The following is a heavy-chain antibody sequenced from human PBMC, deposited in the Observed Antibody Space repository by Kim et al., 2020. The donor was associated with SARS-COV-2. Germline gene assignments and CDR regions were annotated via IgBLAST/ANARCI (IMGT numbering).Heavy chain of an antibody. CDR1: GFTFSSYA. Sequence: GGSLRLSCAASGFTFSSYAMSWVRQAPGKGLEWVSAISGSGGSTYYADSVKGRFTISRDNSKNTLYLQMNSLRAEDTAVYYCAKTRLGRSTMIVVVIGDFDYWGQGTLVTVSS. CDR3: AKTRLGRSTMIVVVIGDFDY. D-gene: IGHD3-22*01. J-gene: IGHJ4*02. V-gene: IGHV3-23*01. CDR2: ISGSGGST.